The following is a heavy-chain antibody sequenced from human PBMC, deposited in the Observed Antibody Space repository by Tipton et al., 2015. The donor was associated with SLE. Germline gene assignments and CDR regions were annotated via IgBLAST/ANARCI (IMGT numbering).Heavy chain of an antibody. D-gene: IGHD6-19*01. CDR2: INAYNGNT. J-gene: IGHJ4*02. CDR3: AIAVAGTLFFDH. Sequence: QVQLVQSGPEVKKPGASVKVSCKASGYTFTGYYMHWVRQAPGQGLEWMGWINAYNGNTNFAQKVQGRVTMTTDTSTSTAYVELRSLRSDDTAVYYCAIAVAGTLFFDHWGQGTLVTVSS. V-gene: IGHV1-18*04. CDR1: GYTFTGYY.